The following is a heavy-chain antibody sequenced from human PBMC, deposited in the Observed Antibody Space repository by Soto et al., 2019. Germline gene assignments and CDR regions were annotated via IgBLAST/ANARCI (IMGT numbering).Heavy chain of an antibody. V-gene: IGHV1-58*02. CDR1: GFTFTSSA. J-gene: IGHJ4*02. CDR3: AAEYCSSTSCYFPH. CDR2: IVVGSGNT. D-gene: IGHD2-2*01. Sequence: GASVKVSCKASGFTFTSSAMHWVRQARGQRLEWIGWIVVGSGNTNYAQKFQERVTITRDMSTSTAYMELSSLRSEDTAVYYCAAEYCSSTSCYFPHWGQGTLVTVSS.